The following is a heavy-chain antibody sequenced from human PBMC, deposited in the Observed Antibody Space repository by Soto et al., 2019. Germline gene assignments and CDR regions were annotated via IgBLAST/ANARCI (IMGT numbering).Heavy chain of an antibody. J-gene: IGHJ3*01. D-gene: IGHD1-26*01. CDR1: GFTFSSYS. CDR2: ISSSSSTI. CDR3: AKRTWSYWAFDF. V-gene: IGHV3-48*02. Sequence: PGGALRLTCAASGFTFSSYSMNWVSQAPGKGLEWVSYISSSSSTIYYADSVKGRFTISRDNAKNSLYLQMNSLRDEDTAVYYCAKRTWSYWAFDFWGQGTRVTVS.